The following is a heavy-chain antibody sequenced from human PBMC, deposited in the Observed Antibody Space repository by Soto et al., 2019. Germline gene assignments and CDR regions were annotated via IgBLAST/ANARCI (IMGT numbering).Heavy chain of an antibody. J-gene: IGHJ5*01. CDR3: ARDLQSATMRRGLPLAYHSFDT. D-gene: IGHD3-22*01. CDR1: GGSISDNF. Sequence: PSETLSLTCTVSGGSISDNFWTWIRQPAGKGLEWIGRIHGSGSTSYNPSLKTRLTMSVDTSNNQISLSLRSVTAADTAVYYCARDLQSATMRRGLPLAYHSFDTWGHGTLDTVSS. CDR2: IHGSGST. V-gene: IGHV4-4*07.